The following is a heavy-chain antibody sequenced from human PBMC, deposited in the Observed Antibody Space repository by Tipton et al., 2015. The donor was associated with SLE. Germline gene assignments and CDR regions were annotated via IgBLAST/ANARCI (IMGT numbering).Heavy chain of an antibody. CDR1: GFIFSHYW. V-gene: IGHV3-66*01. CDR2: IYSGGSGGRT. Sequence: GSLRLSCVASGFIFSHYWISWVRQAPGKGLEWVSVIYSGGSGGRTYYADSVKGRFTISRDNSKNTLYLQMNSLRAEDTAVYYCASGPGSSSVIYWGQGTLVTVSS. J-gene: IGHJ1*01. D-gene: IGHD6-6*01. CDR3: ASGPGSSSVIY.